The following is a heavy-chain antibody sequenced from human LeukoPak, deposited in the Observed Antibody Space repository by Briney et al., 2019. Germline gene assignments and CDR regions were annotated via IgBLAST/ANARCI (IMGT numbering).Heavy chain of an antibody. Sequence: GGSLRLSCVVSGFSFSDYLMSWVRQAPGKGLEWAANIKKDGSEKYYVDSVKGRFTISRDNAKNSLYLQMNSLRAEDTAVYYCAKSWYCSGGSCLDAFDIWGQGTMVTVSS. CDR2: IKKDGSEK. CDR1: GFSFSDYL. J-gene: IGHJ3*02. V-gene: IGHV3-7*01. CDR3: AKSWYCSGGSCLDAFDI. D-gene: IGHD2-15*01.